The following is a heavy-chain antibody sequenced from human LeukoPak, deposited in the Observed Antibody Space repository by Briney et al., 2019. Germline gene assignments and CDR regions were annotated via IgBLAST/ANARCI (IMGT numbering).Heavy chain of an antibody. CDR2: INHSGST. D-gene: IGHD2-2*02. CDR3: ARVYTRPPYYYYGMDV. J-gene: IGHJ6*02. Sequence: SETLSLTCTVSGGSISSSSYYWGWIRQPPGKGLEWIGEINHSGSTNYNPSLKSRVTISVDTSKNQFSLKLSSVTAADTAVYYCARVYTRPPYYYYGMDVWGQGTTVTVSS. CDR1: GGSISSSSYY. V-gene: IGHV4-39*07.